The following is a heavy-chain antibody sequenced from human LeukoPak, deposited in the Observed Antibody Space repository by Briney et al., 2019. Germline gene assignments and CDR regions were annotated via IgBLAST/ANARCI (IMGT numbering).Heavy chain of an antibody. Sequence: SETLSLTCSVSGGSISSSSYYWAWIRQPPGKGLEWIGSIYYSGSTYYNPSLKSRVTISVDTSKNQLSLKLNSVTAADTAVYYCARPLTYYYYMDVWGKGTTVTVSS. J-gene: IGHJ6*03. CDR2: IYYSGST. CDR3: ARPLTYYYYMDV. CDR1: GGSISSSSYY. D-gene: IGHD4/OR15-4a*01. V-gene: IGHV4-39*01.